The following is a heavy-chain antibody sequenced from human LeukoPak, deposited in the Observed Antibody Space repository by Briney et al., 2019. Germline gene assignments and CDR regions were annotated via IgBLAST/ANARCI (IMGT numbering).Heavy chain of an antibody. CDR1: NYSISNGYY. V-gene: IGHV4-38-2*02. J-gene: IGHJ4*02. Sequence: SETLSLTCTVSNYSISNGYYWGWVRQSPGKGLEWIGSVYYSGTTYDNPSLKSRVTISVDTSNNQFSLKLSSVTAADTAVYYCAREGIVATITDFDNWGQGTLVTVSS. CDR2: VYYSGTT. D-gene: IGHD5-12*01. CDR3: AREGIVATITDFDN.